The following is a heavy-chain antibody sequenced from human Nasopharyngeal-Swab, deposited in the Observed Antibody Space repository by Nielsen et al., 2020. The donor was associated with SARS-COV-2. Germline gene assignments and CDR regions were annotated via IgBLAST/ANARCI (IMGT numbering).Heavy chain of an antibody. CDR2: IKEDGREK. Sequence: VRQAPGQGLEFWAKIKEDGREKFYLDSVEGRFTISRDNGKNSLYLQMNSLRGDDTAVYYCFTGHYMGVWGKGTTVTVSS. J-gene: IGHJ6*03. CDR3: FTGHYMGV. V-gene: IGHV3-7*01. D-gene: IGHD2-8*02.